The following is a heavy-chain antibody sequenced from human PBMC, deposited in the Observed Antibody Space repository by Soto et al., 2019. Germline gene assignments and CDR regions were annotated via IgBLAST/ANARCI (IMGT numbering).Heavy chain of an antibody. CDR3: ARDAYYDFWSGSLGWFDP. Sequence: SETLSLTCTVSGGSISSYYWSWIRQPPGKGLEWIGYIYYSGSTNYNPSLKSRVTISVDTSKNQFSLKLSSLTAADTAVYYCARDAYYDFWSGSLGWFDPWGQGTLVTVSS. J-gene: IGHJ5*02. V-gene: IGHV4-59*01. CDR1: GGSISSYY. D-gene: IGHD3-3*01. CDR2: IYYSGST.